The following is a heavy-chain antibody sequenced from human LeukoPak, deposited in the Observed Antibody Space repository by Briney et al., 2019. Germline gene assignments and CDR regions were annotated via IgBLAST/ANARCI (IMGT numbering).Heavy chain of an antibody. CDR1: GGTFSSYA. CDR3: ARSVAAKLQGRDYYYYGMDV. D-gene: IGHD6-6*01. J-gene: IGHJ6*02. CDR2: IIPILGIA. V-gene: IGHV1-69*04. Sequence: GASVKVSCKASGGTFSSYAISWVRQAPGQRLEWMGRIIPILGIANYAQKFQGRVTITADKSTSTAYMELSSLRSEDTAVYYCARSVAAKLQGRDYYYYGMDVWGQGTTVTVSS.